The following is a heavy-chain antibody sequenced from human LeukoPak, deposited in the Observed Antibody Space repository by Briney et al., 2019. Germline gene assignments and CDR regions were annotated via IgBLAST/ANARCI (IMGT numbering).Heavy chain of an antibody. D-gene: IGHD3-9*01. CDR2: IYHGGST. Sequence: PSETLSLTCAVYGGSFSGYYWSWIRPPPGKGLEWIGEIYHGGSTNYNPSLKSRLTISVDTSKNQFSLKLSSVTAADTAVYYCAREGVYYDILAAYYRPYYFDFWGQGTLVTVYS. CDR1: GGSFSGYY. J-gene: IGHJ4*02. CDR3: AREGVYYDILAAYYRPYYFDF. V-gene: IGHV4-34*01.